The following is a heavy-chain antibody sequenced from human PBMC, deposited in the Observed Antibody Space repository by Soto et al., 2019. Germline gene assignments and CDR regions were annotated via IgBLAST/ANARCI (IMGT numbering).Heavy chain of an antibody. CDR3: ASVVLRFSYGIDV. CDR2: ISKSGSII. J-gene: IGHJ6*02. CDR1: GLTLSSYE. V-gene: IGHV3-48*03. D-gene: IGHD3-3*01. Sequence: GGSLRLSCAASGLTLSSYEMHWVRQAPGKGLEWVSYISKSGSIIYYTDSVKGRFTISRDNAKNLLYLEMNSLRAEDSAVYFCASVVLRFSYGIDVWGQGTTVTVSS.